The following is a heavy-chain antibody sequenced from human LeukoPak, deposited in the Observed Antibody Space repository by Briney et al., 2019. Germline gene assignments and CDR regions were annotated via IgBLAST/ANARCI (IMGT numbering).Heavy chain of an antibody. Sequence: GGSLRLSCAASGFTFSSYWMSWVRQAPGKGLEWVANIKQDGSEKYYVDSVKGRFTISRDNAKNSLYLQMNSLRAEDTAVYYCASLIAAAGTLGEIINFDYWGQGTLVTVSS. CDR2: IKQDGSEK. CDR3: ASLIAAAGTLGEIINFDY. V-gene: IGHV3-7*01. D-gene: IGHD6-13*01. J-gene: IGHJ4*02. CDR1: GFTFSSYW.